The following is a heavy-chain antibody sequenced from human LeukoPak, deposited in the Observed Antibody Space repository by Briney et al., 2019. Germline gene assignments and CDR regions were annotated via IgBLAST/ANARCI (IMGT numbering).Heavy chain of an antibody. CDR2: IIPIFGTA. CDR1: GGTFSSYA. CDR3: ARSRGNWDYDRFDY. J-gene: IGHJ4*02. Sequence: ASVKVSCKASGGTFSSYAISWVRQAPGQGLEWMGGIIPIFGTANYAQKFQGRVTITADESTSTAYMELSSLRSEDTAVYYCARSRGNWDYDRFDYWGQGTLVTVSS. D-gene: IGHD1-7*01. V-gene: IGHV1-69*13.